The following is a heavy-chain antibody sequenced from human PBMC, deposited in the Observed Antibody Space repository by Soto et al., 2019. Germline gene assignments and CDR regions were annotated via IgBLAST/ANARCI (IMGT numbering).Heavy chain of an antibody. Sequence: QVQLVQSGAEVKKPGASVKVSCKASGYTFTTYAMHWVRQAPGQRLEWMGWINAGNGNTKYSQKFQGRVTITRDTSASTAYMELKSLRSEDTAVYYCAREHMAAGGHCDYWGQGTLVIVSS. J-gene: IGHJ4*02. CDR3: AREHMAAGGHCDY. CDR2: INAGNGNT. CDR1: GYTFTTYA. D-gene: IGHD6-13*01. V-gene: IGHV1-3*01.